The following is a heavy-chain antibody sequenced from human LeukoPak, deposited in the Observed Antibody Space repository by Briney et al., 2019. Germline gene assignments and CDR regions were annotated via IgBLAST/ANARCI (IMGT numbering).Heavy chain of an antibody. CDR2: ISGSGAGT. V-gene: IGHV3-23*01. D-gene: IGHD3-3*01. Sequence: GGSLGLSCAASGFTFSSYGMHWVRQAPGRGLEWVATISGSGAGTYYSDSLQGRFTISRDNSKRTLFLQMNSLRAEDTAFYYCAKAELGVDTFFDYWGQGTLVTVSS. CDR3: AKAELGVDTFFDY. CDR1: GFTFSSYG. J-gene: IGHJ4*02.